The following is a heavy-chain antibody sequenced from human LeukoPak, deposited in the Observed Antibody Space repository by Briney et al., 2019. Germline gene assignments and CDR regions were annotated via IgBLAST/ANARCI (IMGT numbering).Heavy chain of an antibody. CDR1: GFTFSSSW. D-gene: IGHD4-23*01. CDR3: ARDLSSGNSI. CDR2: ISNDGRST. Sequence: GGSLRLSCAASGFTFSSSWMHWVRQAPGKGLFWVSRISNDGRSTTYAESVKGRFTISRDNAKNTLYLQMNSLRVEDTAVYYCARDLSSGNSIWGQGALVTVSS. V-gene: IGHV3-74*03. J-gene: IGHJ4*02.